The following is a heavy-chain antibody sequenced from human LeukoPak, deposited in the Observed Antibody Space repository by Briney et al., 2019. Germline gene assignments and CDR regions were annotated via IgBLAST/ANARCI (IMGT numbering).Heavy chain of an antibody. CDR3: ARDYSSSSDY. D-gene: IGHD6-13*01. J-gene: IGHJ4*02. CDR1: GGSFSGYY. Sequence: PSETLSLTCAVYGGSFSGYYWSWIRQPPGKGLEWIGEINHSGSTNYNPSLKSRVTISVDTSKNQFSLKLSSVTAADTAVYYCARDYSSSSDYWGQGTLVTVSS. CDR2: INHSGST. V-gene: IGHV4-34*01.